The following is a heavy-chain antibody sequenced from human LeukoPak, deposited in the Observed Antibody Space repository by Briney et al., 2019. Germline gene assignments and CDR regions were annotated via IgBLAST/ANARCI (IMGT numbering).Heavy chain of an antibody. CDR2: ISDDGSST. V-gene: IGHV3-74*01. CDR1: TFTFSDYW. D-gene: IGHD1-26*01. Sequence: GGSLRLSCAASTFTFSDYWMHWVRQAPGKGLVWVSRISDDGSSTTYADSVGGRFTISRDNAKNTLYLQMNSLRAEDTAVYYCASRIVGAPDYFDYWGLGTLVTVSS. J-gene: IGHJ4*02. CDR3: ASRIVGAPDYFDY.